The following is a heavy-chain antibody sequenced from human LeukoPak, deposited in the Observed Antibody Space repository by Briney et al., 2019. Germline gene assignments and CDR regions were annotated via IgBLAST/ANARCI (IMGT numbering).Heavy chain of an antibody. J-gene: IGHJ3*02. CDR1: GFTFSSYA. CDR2: IYYSGST. CDR3: ARSSSWYDRDAFDI. D-gene: IGHD6-13*01. Sequence: ASLRLSCAASGFTFSSYAMSWIRQPPGKGLEWIGNIYYSGSTKYNPSLQSRVTISLDTSKTQFSLKLSSVTAEDTAVYYCARSSSWYDRDAFDIWGQGTMVTVSS. V-gene: IGHV4-59*01.